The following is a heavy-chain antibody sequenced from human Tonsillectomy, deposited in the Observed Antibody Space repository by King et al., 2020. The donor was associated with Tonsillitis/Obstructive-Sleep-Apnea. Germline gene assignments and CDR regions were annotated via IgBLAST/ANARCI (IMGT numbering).Heavy chain of an antibody. Sequence: VQLVESGGGLIQPGGSLRLSCAASGFTVSSNYMSWVRQAPGKGLEWVSVIYSGGSTYYADSLMGRVTISREKSKNTLYLQMNSLRAEDTAVYYCARSIVVPAPLDYWGQGTLVTVSS. D-gene: IGHD2-2*01. CDR1: GFTVSSNY. J-gene: IGHJ4*02. V-gene: IGHV3-53*01. CDR2: IYSGGST. CDR3: ARSIVVPAPLDY.